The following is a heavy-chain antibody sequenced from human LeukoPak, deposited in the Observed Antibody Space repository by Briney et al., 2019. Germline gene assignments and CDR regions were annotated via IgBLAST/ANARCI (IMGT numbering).Heavy chain of an antibody. D-gene: IGHD1-26*01. V-gene: IGHV3-9*01. CDR1: GFTFDDYA. J-gene: IGHJ3*02. CDR2: ISWNSGSI. CDR3: AKQWELNFDAFDI. Sequence: GRSLRLSCAASGFTFDDYAMHWVRQAPGKGLEWVSGISWNSGSIGYADSVKGRFTISRDNAKNSLYLQMNSLRAEDTALYYCAKQWELNFDAFDIWGQGTMVTVSS.